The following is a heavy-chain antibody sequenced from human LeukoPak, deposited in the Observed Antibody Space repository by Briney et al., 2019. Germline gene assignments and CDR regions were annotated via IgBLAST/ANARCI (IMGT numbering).Heavy chain of an antibody. CDR1: GYTFTDYY. J-gene: IGHJ4*02. CDR2: INPNNGGT. V-gene: IGHV1-2*02. Sequence: SVKVSCEASGYTFTDYYLHWVRQAPGPGLEWMGWINPNNGGTNYEQKVQGTVTMTRDTSISKAYMELSRLRSDDTAVYYCARVPGRTIAVAGTGYFDYWGQGTLVTVSS. CDR3: ARVPGRTIAVAGTGYFDY. D-gene: IGHD6-19*01.